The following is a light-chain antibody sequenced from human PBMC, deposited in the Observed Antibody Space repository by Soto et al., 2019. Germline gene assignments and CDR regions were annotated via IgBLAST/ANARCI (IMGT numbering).Light chain of an antibody. V-gene: IGKV1-5*01. CDR3: QQYISYPYT. CDR2: DAS. J-gene: IGKJ2*01. Sequence: DIQMTQFPSTLSASVGDRVTITCRASQTTNTWLAWYQQKPGTAPKLLIYDASSLEGGVPSRFSASGSGTEFTLFISSLQPDDLATYYCQQYISYPYTFGQGTK. CDR1: QTTNTW.